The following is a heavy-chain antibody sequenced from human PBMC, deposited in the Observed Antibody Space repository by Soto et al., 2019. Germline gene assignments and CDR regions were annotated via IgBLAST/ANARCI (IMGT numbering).Heavy chain of an antibody. J-gene: IGHJ4*02. D-gene: IGHD2-15*01. CDR2: IFYSGST. CDR3: AGFVVPASRNTGFDY. CDR1: GVSINTNNYY. Sequence: PSETLSLTCTGSGVSINTNNYYWGWVRQPPGKGLEWIGNIFYSGSTFYNPSLRSRLTISVDTSKNQFSLRLNSVTAADAAVYYCAGFVVPASRNTGFDYWGQGTLVTVYS. V-gene: IGHV4-39*01.